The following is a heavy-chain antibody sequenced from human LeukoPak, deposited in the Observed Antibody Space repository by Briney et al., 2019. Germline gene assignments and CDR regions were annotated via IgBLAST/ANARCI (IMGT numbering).Heavy chain of an antibody. CDR2: ISAQHGQT. D-gene: IGHD2-8*01. CDR1: GYTFTSYA. Sequence: ASVKVSCKASGYTFTSYAMQWVRQAPGQGLEWMGWISAQHGQTEYAPNSQDRVTMTTDTYTNTAYMELRSLRSDDTAVYYCAGSLGYCTSNVCYLKYWGQGTLVTVSS. J-gene: IGHJ4*02. CDR3: AGSLGYCTSNVCYLKY. V-gene: IGHV1-18*01.